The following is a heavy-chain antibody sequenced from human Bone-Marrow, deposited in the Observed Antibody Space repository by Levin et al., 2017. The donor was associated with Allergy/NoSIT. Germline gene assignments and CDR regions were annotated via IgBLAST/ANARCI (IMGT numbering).Heavy chain of an antibody. J-gene: IGHJ4*02. V-gene: IGHV4-34*01. CDR3: ARGLSGYPPQFDY. CDR1: GGSFSGYY. D-gene: IGHD3-3*01. Sequence: SETLSLTCAVYGGSFSGYYWSWIRQPPGKGLEWIGEINHSGSTNYNPSLKSRVTISVDTSKNQFSLKLSSVTAADTAVYYCARGLSGYPPQFDYWGQGTLVTVSS. CDR2: INHSGST.